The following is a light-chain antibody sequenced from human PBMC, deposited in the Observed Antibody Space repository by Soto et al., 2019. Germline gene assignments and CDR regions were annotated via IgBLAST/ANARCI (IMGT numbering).Light chain of an antibody. CDR2: GAS. J-gene: IGKJ1*01. CDR1: QSVNSN. Sequence: ELVMTQSPATLSVSPGERATLSCRASQSVNSNLVWYQQKPGQAPRLLIYGASTRATGIPGRFSGSGYGTEFTLTISSLQSEDFAVYYCQQYNNWLWTLGQGTKVEIK. CDR3: QQYNNWLWT. V-gene: IGKV3-15*01.